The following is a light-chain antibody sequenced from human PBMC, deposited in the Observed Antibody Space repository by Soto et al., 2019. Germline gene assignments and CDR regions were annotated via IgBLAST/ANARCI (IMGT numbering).Light chain of an antibody. CDR2: DVS. J-gene: IGLJ2*01. CDR3: SSYTSTSTRGL. CDR1: SSDVGGYNY. V-gene: IGLV2-14*03. Sequence: QSALTQPASVSGSPRQSITISCTGASSDVGGYNYVSWYQQHPGKAPKLMIYDVSHRPSGVFNRFSGSKSGNTASLTISGLQAEDEAEYYCSSYTSTSTRGLFGGGTKLTVL.